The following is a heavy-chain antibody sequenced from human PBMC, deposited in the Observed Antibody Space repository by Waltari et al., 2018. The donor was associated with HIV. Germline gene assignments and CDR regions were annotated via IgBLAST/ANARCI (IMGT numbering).Heavy chain of an antibody. CDR2: ISTTGSTV. D-gene: IGHD1-26*01. J-gene: IGHJ4*02. CDR3: TRGLRLLRSILPFDY. V-gene: IGHV3-48*03. CDR1: GLSFRSYE. Sequence: EVQLVQSGGGLVQPGGSLRLSCAASGLSFRSYEMHWARQAPGKGLEWVSDISTTGSTVYYADSVKGRFTISRDNAKKSLYLQMNSLRAEDTAVYYCTRGLRLLRSILPFDYWGQGTLVPVSS.